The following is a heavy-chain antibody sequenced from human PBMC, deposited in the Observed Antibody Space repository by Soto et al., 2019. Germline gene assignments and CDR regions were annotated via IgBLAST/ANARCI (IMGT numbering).Heavy chain of an antibody. J-gene: IGHJ4*02. CDR3: TRGIDVWSGYPRYSLDY. CDR1: GVIFSDSA. D-gene: IGHD3-3*01. V-gene: IGHV3-73*02. Sequence: EVQLVESGGGLVQPGGSLKLSCAASGVIFSDSALHCFRQASGKGLEWVGRIRRKANNYATTYAASVEGRFAISRDDSKNTAYLQINSLKTEDTARYYCTRGIDVWSGYPRYSLDYWGQGTLVTVSS. CDR2: IRRKANNYAT.